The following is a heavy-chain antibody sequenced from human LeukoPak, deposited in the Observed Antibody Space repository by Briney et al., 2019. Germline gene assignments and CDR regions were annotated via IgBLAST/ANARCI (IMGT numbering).Heavy chain of an antibody. V-gene: IGHV4-34*01. J-gene: IGHJ5*02. CDR3: ARGGYYGSGNDFRFDP. CDR2: INHSGST. D-gene: IGHD3-10*01. Sequence: SETLSLTCTVYGGSFSGYYWSWIRQPPGKGLEWIGEINHSGSTNYNPSLKSRVTISVDTSKNQFSLKLSSVTAADTAVYYCARGGYYGSGNDFRFDPWGQGTLVTVSS. CDR1: GGSFSGYY.